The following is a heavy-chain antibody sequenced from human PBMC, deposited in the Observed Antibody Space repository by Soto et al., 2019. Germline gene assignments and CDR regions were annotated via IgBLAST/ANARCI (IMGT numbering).Heavy chain of an antibody. Sequence: QVHLVQSGAEVKKPGASVKVSCKGSGYAFTTYGITWVRQAPGQGLEWMGWISARNGNTNYTQKLQGRVTVTRDTSTSTAYMELRSLRSDDTAVYYCARGGYGDYWGQGALVTVSS. D-gene: IGHD1-1*01. CDR3: ARGGYGDY. J-gene: IGHJ4*02. CDR2: ISARNGNT. V-gene: IGHV1-18*01. CDR1: GYAFTTYG.